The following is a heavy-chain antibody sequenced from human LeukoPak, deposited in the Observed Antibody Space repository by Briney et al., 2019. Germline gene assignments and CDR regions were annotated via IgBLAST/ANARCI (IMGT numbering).Heavy chain of an antibody. CDR3: AREAGYSSPFDY. CDR1: GYTFTSYA. D-gene: IGHD6-13*01. V-gene: IGHV1-3*01. Sequence: ASVKVSCKASGYTFTSYAMHWVRQAPGQRLEWMGWINAGNGNTKYSQKFLGRVTITRDTSASTAYMELSSLRSEDTAVYYCAREAGYSSPFDYWGQGTLVTVSS. J-gene: IGHJ4*02. CDR2: INAGNGNT.